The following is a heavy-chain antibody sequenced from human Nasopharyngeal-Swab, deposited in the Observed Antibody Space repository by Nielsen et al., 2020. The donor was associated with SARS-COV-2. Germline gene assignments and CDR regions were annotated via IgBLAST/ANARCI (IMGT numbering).Heavy chain of an antibody. CDR3: ALITMVRGVTAGQIDP. J-gene: IGHJ5*02. D-gene: IGHD3-10*01. Sequence: WVRQAPGQGLEWMGGIIPIFDTANYAQKFQGRVTITADESTSTAYMELSSLRSEDTAVYYCALITMVRGVTAGQIDPWGQGTLVTVSS. V-gene: IGHV1-69*01. CDR2: IIPIFDTA.